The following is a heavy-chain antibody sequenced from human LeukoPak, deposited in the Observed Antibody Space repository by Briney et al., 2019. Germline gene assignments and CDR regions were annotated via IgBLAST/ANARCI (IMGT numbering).Heavy chain of an antibody. CDR2: IYYGGST. Sequence: SETLSLTCTVSGGSISSYYWSWIRQPAGKGLEWIGRIYYGGSTYYNPSLKSRVTISVDTSKNQFSLKLSSVTAADTAVYYCAREQAVAGIAEAFDIWGQGTMVTVSS. D-gene: IGHD6-19*01. CDR3: AREQAVAGIAEAFDI. J-gene: IGHJ3*02. V-gene: IGHV4-4*07. CDR1: GGSISSYY.